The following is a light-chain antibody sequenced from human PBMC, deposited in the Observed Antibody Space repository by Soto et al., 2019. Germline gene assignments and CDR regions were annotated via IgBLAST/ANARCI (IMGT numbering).Light chain of an antibody. CDR2: GAS. CDR3: QQYNNWPPIT. Sequence: ETVMSQSPATLSVSPGEGATLSCRASQSVSINLAWYQQKPGQAPRLLIYGASTRATGIPARFSGSGSGTEFTLTISSLQSEDFAVYYCQQYNNWPPITFGQGTRLEIK. V-gene: IGKV3-15*01. J-gene: IGKJ5*01. CDR1: QSVSIN.